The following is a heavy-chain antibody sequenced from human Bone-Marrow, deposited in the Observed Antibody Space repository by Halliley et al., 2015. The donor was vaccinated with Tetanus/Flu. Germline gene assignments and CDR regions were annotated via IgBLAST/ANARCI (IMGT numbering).Heavy chain of an antibody. V-gene: IGHV4-31*01. CDR1: GGSITSGNYY. CDR2: IYHSGST. D-gene: IGHD2-15*01. J-gene: IGHJ4*02. CDR3: ARGFEDANSAGYYFGS. Sequence: TLSLTCTVSGGSITSGNYYWSWVRQHPGKCLEWIGYIYHSGSTYYTPSLQSLVSISVDTSKNQFSLKLKSVTASDTAVYYCARGFEDANSAGYYFGSWGQGILVTVSS.